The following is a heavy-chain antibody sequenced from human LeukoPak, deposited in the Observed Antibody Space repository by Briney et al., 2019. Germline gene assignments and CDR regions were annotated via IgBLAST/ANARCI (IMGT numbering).Heavy chain of an antibody. Sequence: PGGSLRLSCAASGFSFSSFAMTWVRQAPGKGLEWVSTIRSNGATAYNADSVKGRFTISRDNSKNTLYLQMNSLRAEDTAVYYCAKGLFDYGGFSDYFDYWGRGTLVTVSS. CDR3: AKGLFDYGGFSDYFDY. J-gene: IGHJ4*02. CDR2: IRSNGATA. CDR1: GFSFSSFA. D-gene: IGHD4-23*01. V-gene: IGHV3-23*01.